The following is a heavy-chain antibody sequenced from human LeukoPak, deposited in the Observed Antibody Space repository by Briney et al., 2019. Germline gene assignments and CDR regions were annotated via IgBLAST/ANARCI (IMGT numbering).Heavy chain of an antibody. V-gene: IGHV4-59*01. CDR3: ARTPGGMDV. Sequence: PSETLSLTCTVSGGSISSYYWSWIRQPPGKGLEWIGYIYYSGSTIYNPSLRSRVTISVDTSKNQFSLKLSSVTAADTAVYYCARTPGGMDVWGQGTTVTVSS. CDR2: IYYSGST. CDR1: GGSISSYY. J-gene: IGHJ6*01.